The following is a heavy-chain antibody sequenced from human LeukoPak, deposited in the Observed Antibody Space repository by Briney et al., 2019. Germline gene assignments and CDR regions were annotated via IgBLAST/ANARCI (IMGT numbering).Heavy chain of an antibody. CDR1: GGSISSYY. J-gene: IGHJ4*02. D-gene: IGHD3-10*01. Sequence: PSETLSLTCTVSGGSISSYYWSWIRKPPGKGLEWIWYIYYSGSTNYNPSLKSRVTISVDTSKNQFSLKLSSVTAADTAVYYCARDIRNYYGSGSYGGFDYWGQGTLVTVSS. V-gene: IGHV4-59*01. CDR2: IYYSGST. CDR3: ARDIRNYYGSGSYGGFDY.